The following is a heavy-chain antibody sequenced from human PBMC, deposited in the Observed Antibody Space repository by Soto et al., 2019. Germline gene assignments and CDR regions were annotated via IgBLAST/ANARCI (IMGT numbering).Heavy chain of an antibody. V-gene: IGHV3-64D*06. D-gene: IGHD6-13*01. Sequence: EVQLVESGGGLVQPGGSLRLSCSASVFTFSSYAMQWVRQAPGKGLEYVSAISSNGGSTYYADSVKGRFTISRDNSKNTLYLQMSSLRAEDTAVYYCVKESTAGTLDYWGQGTLFTVSS. CDR2: ISSNGGST. CDR3: VKESTAGTLDY. CDR1: VFTFSSYA. J-gene: IGHJ4*02.